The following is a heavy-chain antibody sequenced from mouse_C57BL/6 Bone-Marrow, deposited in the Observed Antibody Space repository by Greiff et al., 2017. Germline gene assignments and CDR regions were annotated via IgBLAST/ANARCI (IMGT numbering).Heavy chain of an antibody. J-gene: IGHJ1*03. D-gene: IGHD1-1*01. Sequence: VKLVESGPELVKPGASVKLSCKASGYTFTSYDINWVKQRPGQGLEWIGGIYPRDGSTKYNEKFKGKATLTVDTSSSTAYMELHSLTSEDSAVYFCARLECDGSSGDWCVDVWGTGTTVTVSS. CDR1: GYTFTSYD. V-gene: IGHV1-85*01. CDR3: ARLECDGSSGDWCVDV. CDR2: IYPRDGST.